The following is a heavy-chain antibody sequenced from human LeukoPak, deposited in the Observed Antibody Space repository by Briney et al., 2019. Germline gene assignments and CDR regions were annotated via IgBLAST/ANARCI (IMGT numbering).Heavy chain of an antibody. CDR1: GFTFSSYS. CDR3: ARETSIRFLERLGYMDV. Sequence: PGGSLRLSXAASGFTFSSYSMNWVRQAPGKGLEWVSSISSSSSYIYYADSVKGRFTISRDNAKNSLYLQMNSLRAEDTAVYYCARETSIRFLERLGYMDVWGKGTTVTVSS. J-gene: IGHJ6*03. CDR2: ISSSSSYI. V-gene: IGHV3-21*01. D-gene: IGHD3-3*01.